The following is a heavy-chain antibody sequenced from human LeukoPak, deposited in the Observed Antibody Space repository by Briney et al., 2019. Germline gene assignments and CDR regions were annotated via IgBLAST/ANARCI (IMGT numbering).Heavy chain of an antibody. CDR3: VTGFSGVVGDY. CDR2: IKPGGIT. CDR1: GGSFSDYY. J-gene: IGHJ4*02. V-gene: IGHV4-34*01. D-gene: IGHD3-10*01. Sequence: PSETLSLTCTVYGGSFSDYYCSWIRQPPRKGREWIGEIKPGGITNYNPSLKSRVTISVDTSKNQLPLKLNSATAADTTVYYCVTGFSGVVGDYWGQGTLVTVSS.